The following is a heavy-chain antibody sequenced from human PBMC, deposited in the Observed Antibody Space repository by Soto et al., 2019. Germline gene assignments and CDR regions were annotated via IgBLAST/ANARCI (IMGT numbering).Heavy chain of an antibody. CDR2: ISGSGGST. J-gene: IGHJ3*02. D-gene: IGHD2-8*01. CDR1: GFTFSSYA. CDR3: AKDLGTGVLMVYDAFDI. Sequence: GGSLRLSCAASGFTFSSYAMSWVRQAPGKGLEWVSAISGSGGSTYYADSVKGRFTISRDNSKNTLYLQMNSLRAEDTAVYYCAKDLGTGVLMVYDAFDIWGQGTMVTVSS. V-gene: IGHV3-23*01.